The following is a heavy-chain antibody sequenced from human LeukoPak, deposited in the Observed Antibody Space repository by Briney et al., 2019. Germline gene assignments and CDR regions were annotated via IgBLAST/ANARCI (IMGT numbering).Heavy chain of an antibody. D-gene: IGHD3-10*01. CDR1: GGSISSGGYY. CDR3: ARDMGSGSYGEVDYGMDV. J-gene: IGHJ6*04. Sequence: SETLSLTCTVSGGSISSGGYYWSWIRQHPGKGLEWIGYIYYSGSTYYNPSLKSRVTISVDTSKNQFSLKLSSVTVADTAVYYCARDMGSGSYGEVDYGMDVWGKGTTVTVSS. V-gene: IGHV4-31*03. CDR2: IYYSGST.